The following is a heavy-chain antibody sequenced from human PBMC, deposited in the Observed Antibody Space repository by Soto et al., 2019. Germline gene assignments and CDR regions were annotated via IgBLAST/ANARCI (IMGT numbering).Heavy chain of an antibody. CDR3: ARDMVEVLEVVPSLPFGMDV. Sequence: GGSLRRSCAASVLTCSSYAMHWVREAPGKGLEWVAVISYDGINKYYADSVKGRFTISRDNSKNTLYLQMNSLRAEDTAVYYCARDMVEVLEVVPSLPFGMDVWGQGTTVTVSS. D-gene: IGHD2-15*01. V-gene: IGHV3-30-3*01. CDR2: ISYDGINK. J-gene: IGHJ6*02. CDR1: VLTCSSYA.